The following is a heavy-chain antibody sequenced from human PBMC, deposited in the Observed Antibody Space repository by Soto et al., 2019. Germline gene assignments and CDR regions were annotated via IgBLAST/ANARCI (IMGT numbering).Heavy chain of an antibody. V-gene: IGHV4-34*01. Sequence: KTSETLSLTCAVYGGSFSGYYWSWIRQPPGKGLEWIGEINHSGSTNYNPSLKSRVTISVDTSKNQFSLKLSSVTAADTAVYYCARAVLWFGELLLLGSNWFDPWGQGTLVTVSS. CDR2: INHSGST. CDR1: GGSFSGYY. D-gene: IGHD3-10*01. J-gene: IGHJ5*02. CDR3: ARAVLWFGELLLLGSNWFDP.